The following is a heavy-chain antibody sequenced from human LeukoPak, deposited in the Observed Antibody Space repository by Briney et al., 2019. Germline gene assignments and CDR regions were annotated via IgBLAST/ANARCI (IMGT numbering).Heavy chain of an antibody. V-gene: IGHV3-23*01. CDR2: ISGSGGST. Sequence: GGALRLSCAASGVTFSSDAMRWVRQAPGGGVEWVSDISGSGGSTYYADSVKGRFTISRENSKKTLYLQMNRLRDEDTGVYYCAALGITMIGGVWGKATTVTIPS. D-gene: IGHD3-10*02. CDR3: AALGITMIGGV. CDR1: GVTFSSDA. J-gene: IGHJ6*04.